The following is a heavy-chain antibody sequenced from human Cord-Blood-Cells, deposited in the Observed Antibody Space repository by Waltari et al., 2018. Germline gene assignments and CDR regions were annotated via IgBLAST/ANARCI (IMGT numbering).Heavy chain of an antibody. CDR3: ARAPDPLYYVTPFDY. V-gene: IGHV3-7*01. Sequence: EVQLVESGGGLVQPGGSLRLSCAASGFTFRSYWMSWVRQAPGKGLEWVANIKQDGREKNYVDSVKGRFTISRDNAKNALYLQMNSLRAEDTAVYYCARAPDPLYYVTPFDYWGQGTLVTVSS. D-gene: IGHD3-10*02. CDR1: GFTFRSYW. J-gene: IGHJ4*02. CDR2: IKQDGREK.